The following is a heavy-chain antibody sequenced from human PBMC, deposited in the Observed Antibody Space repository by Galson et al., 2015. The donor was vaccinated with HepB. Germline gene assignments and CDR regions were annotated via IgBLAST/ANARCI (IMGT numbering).Heavy chain of an antibody. CDR1: GLTFSGSG. J-gene: IGHJ4*02. CDR3: TGQEDYYDVGFDY. V-gene: IGHV3-73*01. Sequence: SLRLSCAASGLTFSGSGMHWVRQASGKGLEWVGRIRIKANSYATAYAASVKGRFTISRDDSKNTAYLQMNSLKIEDTAVYYCTGQEDYYDVGFDYWGQGTLVTVSS. D-gene: IGHD3-22*01. CDR2: IRIKANSYAT.